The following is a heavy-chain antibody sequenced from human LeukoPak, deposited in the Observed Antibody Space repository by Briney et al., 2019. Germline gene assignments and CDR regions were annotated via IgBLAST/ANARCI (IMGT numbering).Heavy chain of an antibody. CDR1: GFTFSSYG. Sequence: QPGGSLRLSCAASGFTFSSYGMHWVRQAPGKGLEWVAFIQSDEIDKFYADSVRGRFTISRDNSKNTLYLQMNSLRAEDTAVYYCASGYSNSWYSADFDYWGQGTLVTVSS. CDR2: IQSDEIDK. D-gene: IGHD6-13*01. CDR3: ASGYSNSWYSADFDY. V-gene: IGHV3-30*02. J-gene: IGHJ4*02.